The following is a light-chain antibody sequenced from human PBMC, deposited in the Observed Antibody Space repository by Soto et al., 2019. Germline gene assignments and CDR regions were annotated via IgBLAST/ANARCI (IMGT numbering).Light chain of an antibody. CDR3: QQYNTYSLLT. J-gene: IGKJ4*01. CDR1: QSISSW. V-gene: IGKV1-5*01. CDR2: DAS. Sequence: DIQITQSPSTLSASVGDRVTITCRASQSISSWLAWYQQKPGKAPKLLIYDASSLESGVPSRFSGSGSGTEFTLTISSLQPDDFATYYCQQYNTYSLLTFGGGTKVDI.